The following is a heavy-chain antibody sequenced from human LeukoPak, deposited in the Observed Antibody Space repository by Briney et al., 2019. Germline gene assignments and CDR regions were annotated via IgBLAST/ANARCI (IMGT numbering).Heavy chain of an antibody. CDR1: GDTFNRFY. J-gene: IGHJ5*02. CDR3: ARDQGEVIAVAGRGENWYSWFDP. D-gene: IGHD6-19*01. CDR2: INPSGGTT. V-gene: IGHV1-46*02. Sequence: ASVKVSCKASGDTFNRFYIHWVRQAPGQGLEWMGIINPSGGTTSNTQKFQGRVTMTGDTSTSTVYMELSSLRSEDTAVYYCARDQGEVIAVAGRGENWYSWFDPWGQGTLVTVSS.